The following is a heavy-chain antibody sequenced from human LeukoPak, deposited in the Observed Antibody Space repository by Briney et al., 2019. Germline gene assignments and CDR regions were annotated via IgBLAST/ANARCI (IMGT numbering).Heavy chain of an antibody. CDR2: IHPSGRL. V-gene: IGHV4-31*03. CDR1: GASFSSGDQY. Sequence: SETLSLTCTVSGASFSSGDQYWNWIRQSPGKGLEWIGSIHPSGRLYNNPSLESRVTISIDTSKNQFSLNLSSVTAADSAVYYCARARGRLLLVDYWGQGTLVTVSS. CDR3: ARARGRLLLVDY. D-gene: IGHD2-15*01. J-gene: IGHJ4*02.